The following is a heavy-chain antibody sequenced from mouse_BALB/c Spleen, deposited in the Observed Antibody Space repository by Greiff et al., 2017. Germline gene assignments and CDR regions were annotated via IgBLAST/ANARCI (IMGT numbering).Heavy chain of an antibody. D-gene: IGHD3-3*01. Sequence: DVMLVESGGGLVKPGGSLKLSCAASGFTFSSYAMSWVRQTPEKRLEWVASISSGGSTYYPDSVKGRFTISRDNARNILYLQMSSLRSEDTAMYYCARGRGRNFDYWGQGTTLTVSS. V-gene: IGHV5-6-5*01. CDR1: GFTFSSYA. CDR3: ARGRGRNFDY. CDR2: ISSGGST. J-gene: IGHJ2*01.